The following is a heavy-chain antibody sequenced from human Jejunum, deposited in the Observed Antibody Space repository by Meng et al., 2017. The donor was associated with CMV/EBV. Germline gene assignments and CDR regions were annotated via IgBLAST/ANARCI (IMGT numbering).Heavy chain of an antibody. J-gene: IGHJ4*02. V-gene: IGHV3-74*01. CDR1: GFTFSSYW. CDR3: ARDRDGNYQYVDY. Sequence: ASGFTFSSYWMDWVRQAPGKGLVWVSRIDSDGINTDYADSVKGRFTISRDNAKNTLYLQMSSLRAEDTAVYYCARDRDGNYQYVDYWGQGMLVTVSS. CDR2: IDSDGINT. D-gene: IGHD1-7*01.